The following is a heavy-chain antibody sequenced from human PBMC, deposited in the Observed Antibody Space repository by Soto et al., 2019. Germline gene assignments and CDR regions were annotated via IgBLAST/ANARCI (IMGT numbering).Heavy chain of an antibody. Sequence: AGSLILSCSSSGFNFSSYCMHLVREAPGKGLEWVAVISYDGSNKYYADSVKGRFTISRDNSKNTLYLQMNSLRAEDTAVYYCAKDRNDILTGYYPIDYWGQGTLVNVSS. CDR1: GFNFSSYC. CDR3: AKDRNDILTGYYPIDY. D-gene: IGHD3-9*01. V-gene: IGHV3-30*18. J-gene: IGHJ4*02. CDR2: ISYDGSNK.